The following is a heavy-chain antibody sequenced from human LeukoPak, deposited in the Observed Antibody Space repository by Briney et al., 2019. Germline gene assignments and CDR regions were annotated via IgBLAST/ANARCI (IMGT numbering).Heavy chain of an antibody. V-gene: IGHV3-23*01. CDR1: GFTFSNSA. CDR3: ARYCYDSSGPWRYFQH. D-gene: IGHD3-22*01. J-gene: IGHJ1*01. CDR2: ATGSGGST. Sequence: GGSLRLSCVASGFTFSNSAMSWVRQAPGKGLEWVSTATGSGGSTFYADSVKGRFTISRDNSKNTLYLQMNSLRAEDTAVYYCARYCYDSSGPWRYFQHWGQGTLVTVSS.